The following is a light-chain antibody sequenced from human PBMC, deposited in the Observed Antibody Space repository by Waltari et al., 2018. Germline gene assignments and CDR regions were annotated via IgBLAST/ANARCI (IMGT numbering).Light chain of an antibody. J-gene: IGLJ3*02. V-gene: IGLV2-14*03. CDR3: SSYTPSTTWV. CDR2: GVS. CDR1: AIDVGHYHY. Sequence: QSGPPQPPSVSGSPGQSVTISCTGSAIDVGHYHYVAWYQQHPGKAPKVLIYGVSSRPEGVSDRFSGSRSGNTASLTISGLQPEDEADYYCSSYTPSTTWVFGGGTRLTVL.